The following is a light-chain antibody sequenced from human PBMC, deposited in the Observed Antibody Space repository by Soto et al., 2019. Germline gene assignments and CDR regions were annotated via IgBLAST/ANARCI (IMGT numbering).Light chain of an antibody. CDR3: MQGTHWPPYT. V-gene: IGKV2-30*01. CDR2: KVS. CDR1: QSLAYSDGNTY. Sequence: DVVMPQSPLSLPVTLGQPASISCRSSQSLAYSDGNTYLNWFQQRPGQSPRCLIYKVSNRDSGVPDRFRGSGSGTDFTLKISRVEAEDVGVYYCMQGTHWPPYTFGQRTKREIK. J-gene: IGKJ2*01.